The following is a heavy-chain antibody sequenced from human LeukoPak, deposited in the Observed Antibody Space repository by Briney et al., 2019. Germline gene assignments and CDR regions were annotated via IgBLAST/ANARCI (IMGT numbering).Heavy chain of an antibody. CDR2: IYSSGTT. CDR1: GGSINSGNNY. Sequence: SETLSLTCTVSGGSINSGNNYWSWIRQPAGKGLEWIGRIYSSGTTTYNPSLKSRVTISVDTSKNQFSLKLSSVTAADTAVYYCARVVGCGGDCYSGISDYWGQGTLVTVSS. D-gene: IGHD2-21*02. V-gene: IGHV4-61*02. J-gene: IGHJ4*02. CDR3: ARVVGCGGDCYSGISDY.